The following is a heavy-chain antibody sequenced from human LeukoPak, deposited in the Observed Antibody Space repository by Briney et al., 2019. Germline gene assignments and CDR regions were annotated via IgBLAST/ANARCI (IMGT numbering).Heavy chain of an antibody. CDR3: ARERPKCGGDCYGHWYFDL. D-gene: IGHD2-21*02. CDR2: IYYSGST. CDR1: GGSISSYY. J-gene: IGHJ2*01. V-gene: IGHV4-59*01. Sequence: SETLSLTCTVSGGSISSYYWSWIRQPPGKGLEWIGYIYYSGSTNYNPSLKSRVTLSVDTSKNQFSLKLSSVTAADTAVYYCARERPKCGGDCYGHWYFDLWGRGTLVTVSS.